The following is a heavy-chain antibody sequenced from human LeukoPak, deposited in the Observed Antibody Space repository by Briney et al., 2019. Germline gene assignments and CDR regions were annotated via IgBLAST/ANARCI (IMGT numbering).Heavy chain of an antibody. D-gene: IGHD6-19*01. CDR3: ARGCSSGWYERCWFDP. J-gene: IGHJ5*02. V-gene: IGHV1-46*01. CDR2: INPSGGST. CDR1: GYTFTSYY. Sequence: ASVKVSCKASGYTFTSYYMHWVRQAPGQGLEWMGIINPSGGSTSYAQKFQGRVIMTRDMSTSTVYMELSSLRSEDTAVYYCARGCSSGWYERCWFDPWGQGTLVTVSS.